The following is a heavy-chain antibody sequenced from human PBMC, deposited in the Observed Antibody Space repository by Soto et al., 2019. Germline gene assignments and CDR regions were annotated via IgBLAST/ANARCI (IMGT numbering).Heavy chain of an antibody. D-gene: IGHD1-1*01. CDR3: VRDPSSVTTRRLDY. V-gene: IGHV3-30-3*01. CDR1: GFSFSGFA. J-gene: IGHJ4*02. CDR2: TSYDGSSE. Sequence: PGGSLRLSCVASGFSFSGFAMQWVRQAPGKGLEWVAVTSYDGSSEKYADSVKDRFTISRDNSKNTMYLQMNSLRAEDTAVYYCVRDPSSVTTRRLDYWGQGTLVTVSS.